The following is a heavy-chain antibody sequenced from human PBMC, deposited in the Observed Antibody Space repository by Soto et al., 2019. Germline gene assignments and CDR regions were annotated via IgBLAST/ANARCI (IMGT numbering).Heavy chain of an antibody. CDR2: IKEDGSEK. Sequence: GGSLRLSCAASGFMFSTYWMSWVRQAPGKGLEWVANIKEDGSEKYYVDSVKGRFTISRDNARNSLYLQMNSLRAEDTAVYYCASRPTGDSDYWGQGTLVTVSS. J-gene: IGHJ4*02. CDR3: ASRPTGDSDY. CDR1: GFMFSTYW. V-gene: IGHV3-7*01. D-gene: IGHD7-27*01.